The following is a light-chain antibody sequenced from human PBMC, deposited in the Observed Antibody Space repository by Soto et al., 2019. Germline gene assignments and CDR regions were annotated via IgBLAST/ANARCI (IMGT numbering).Light chain of an antibody. CDR3: QQYGTLLIT. Sequence: EIVLTQSPGTLSLSPGKRATLSCRTSQSVSSNYLAWYQQKPGQAPRLLIYGASNRATGVPDRFSGSGSGTEFTLTISRLEPEDFVVYYCQQYGTLLITFGPGTKVDIK. CDR2: GAS. V-gene: IGKV3-20*01. J-gene: IGKJ3*01. CDR1: QSVSSNY.